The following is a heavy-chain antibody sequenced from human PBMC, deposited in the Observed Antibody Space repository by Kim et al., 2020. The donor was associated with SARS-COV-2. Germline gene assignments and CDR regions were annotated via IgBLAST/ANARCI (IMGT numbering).Heavy chain of an antibody. CDR2: GSP. J-gene: IGHJ4*02. D-gene: IGHD2-21*01. Sequence: GSPYYNPSLKSRVTISVDTAKNQFSLKLSSVTAADTAVYYCASRDWYFDYWGQGTLVTVSS. CDR3: ASRDWYFDY. V-gene: IGHV4-39*01.